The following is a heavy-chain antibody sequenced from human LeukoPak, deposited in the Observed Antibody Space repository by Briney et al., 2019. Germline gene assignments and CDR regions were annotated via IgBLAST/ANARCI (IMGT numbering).Heavy chain of an antibody. Sequence: SETLSLTCTVSGVSSSSSYWSWIRQPPGKGLEWIGYISYTGDSNHNPSFKSRVSISLDTSKDQISLKLSSVTAADTAVYYCARHRFASPLDSWGQGTLVTVSS. D-gene: IGHD2-21*01. CDR2: ISYTGDS. CDR1: GVSSSSSY. J-gene: IGHJ4*02. CDR3: ARHRFASPLDS. V-gene: IGHV4-59*08.